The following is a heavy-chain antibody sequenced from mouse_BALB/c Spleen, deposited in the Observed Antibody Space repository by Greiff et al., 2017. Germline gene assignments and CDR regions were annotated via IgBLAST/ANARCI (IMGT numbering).Heavy chain of an antibody. J-gene: IGHJ4*01. CDR1: GYSFTSYW. CDR2: IYPGNSDT. D-gene: IGHD2-1*01. V-gene: IGHV1-5*01. Sequence: VQLKQSGTVLARPGASVKMSCKASGYSFTSYWMHWVKQRPGQGLEWIGAIYPGNSDTSYNQKFKGKAKLTAVTSASTAYMELSSLTNEDSAVYYCTSYGNYDYAMDYWGQGTSVTVSS. CDR3: TSYGNYDYAMDY.